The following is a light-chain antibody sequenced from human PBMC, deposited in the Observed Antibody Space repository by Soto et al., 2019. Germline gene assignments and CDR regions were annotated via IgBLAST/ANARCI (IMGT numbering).Light chain of an antibody. CDR1: RSDVGAYNY. V-gene: IGLV2-14*03. J-gene: IGLJ1*01. CDR2: DVS. Sequence: QSVLTQPASVSGSPEQSITISCTGTRSDVGAYNYVSWYQQHPGKAPKLMIYDVSNRPSGVSNRFSGSKSGNTASLTISGLQAEDEADYYCSSYTRSNTYVFGTGTKVTVL. CDR3: SSYTRSNTYV.